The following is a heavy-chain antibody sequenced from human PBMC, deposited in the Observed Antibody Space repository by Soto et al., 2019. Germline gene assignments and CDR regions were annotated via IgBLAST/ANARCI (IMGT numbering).Heavy chain of an antibody. V-gene: IGHV4-59*08. Sequence: SETLSLTCNVSCGSITSFYLDWLRQPPGKGLEWIGYIYFTGSTNYNPSLASRVTMSIDSSRRQFSLKLRSVSAADTAVYFCARHMAPGGSGNFDSWGQGTLVTVSS. J-gene: IGHJ4*02. CDR3: ARHMAPGGSGNFDS. D-gene: IGHD3-10*01. CDR1: CGSITSFY. CDR2: IYFTGST.